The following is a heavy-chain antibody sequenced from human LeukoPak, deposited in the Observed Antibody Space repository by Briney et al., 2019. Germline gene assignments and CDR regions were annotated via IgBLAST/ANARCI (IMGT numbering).Heavy chain of an antibody. D-gene: IGHD3-9*01. CDR1: GGSISSGGYS. CDR2: IYHSGST. CDR3: ARENYDILTGCKAPRAFDI. Sequence: PSETLSLTCAVSGGSISSGGYSWSWIRQPPGKGLEWIGYIYHSGSTYYNPSLKSRVTISVDRSKNQFSLKLSSVTAADTAVYYCARENYDILTGCKAPRAFDIWGQGTMVTVSS. J-gene: IGHJ3*02. V-gene: IGHV4-30-2*01.